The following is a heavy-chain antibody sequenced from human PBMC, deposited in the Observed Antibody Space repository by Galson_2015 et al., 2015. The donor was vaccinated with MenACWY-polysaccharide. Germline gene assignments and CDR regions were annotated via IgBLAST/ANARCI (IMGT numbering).Heavy chain of an antibody. CDR1: GYTFTNYD. V-gene: IGHV1-8*01. D-gene: IGHD6-13*01. CDR3: ARGLGMAASGTVGSRWFDP. CDR2: MNPNSGNT. Sequence: SVKVSCKASGYTFTNYDVNWVRQATGQGLEWMGWMNPNSGNTGYAQKFQGRVTMTRNTSINTAYMELSSLKFEDTAVYYCARGLGMAASGTVGSRWFDPCGQGTLVTVSS. J-gene: IGHJ5*02.